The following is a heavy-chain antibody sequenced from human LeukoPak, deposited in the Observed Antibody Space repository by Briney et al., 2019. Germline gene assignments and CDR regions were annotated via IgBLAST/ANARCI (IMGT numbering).Heavy chain of an antibody. CDR2: IYTSGST. Sequence: SETLSLTCTVSGGSISSYYWSWIRQPAGKGLEWIGRIYTSGSTNYNPSLKSRVTISVDTSKNQFSLKLSSVTAADTAVYYCARLQRKEFYFDYWGQGTLVTVSS. CDR1: GGSISSYY. J-gene: IGHJ4*02. D-gene: IGHD2/OR15-2a*01. CDR3: ARLQRKEFYFDY. V-gene: IGHV4-4*07.